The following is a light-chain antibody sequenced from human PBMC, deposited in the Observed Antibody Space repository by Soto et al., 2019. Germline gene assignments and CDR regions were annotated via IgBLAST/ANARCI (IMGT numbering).Light chain of an antibody. Sequence: ESVLTQSACALSLSPGARATLSCRASENVRTFVDWYQQKPGQAPRLLIYGASNRATDIPARFSGSGSGTDFTLTISNLEPEDFAVYYCQQHSHWPPWTFGQGTKVDIK. CDR1: ENVRTF. J-gene: IGKJ1*01. V-gene: IGKV3-11*01. CDR3: QQHSHWPPWT. CDR2: GAS.